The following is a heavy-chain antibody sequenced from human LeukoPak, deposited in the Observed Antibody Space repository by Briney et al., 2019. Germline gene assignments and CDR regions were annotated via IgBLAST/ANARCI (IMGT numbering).Heavy chain of an antibody. CDR3: RFLEWLLYDY. J-gene: IGHJ4*02. V-gene: IGHV3-20*01. CDR1: GFTFDDYD. D-gene: IGHD3-3*01. CDR2: IDWNGGGT. Sequence: GGSLRLSCAASGFTFDDYDMSWVRQAPGKGLEWVSGIDWNGGGTGYADSVKGRFTISRDNAKNSLYLQMNSLRAEDTAVNVLRFLEWLLYDYWGQGTLVTVSS.